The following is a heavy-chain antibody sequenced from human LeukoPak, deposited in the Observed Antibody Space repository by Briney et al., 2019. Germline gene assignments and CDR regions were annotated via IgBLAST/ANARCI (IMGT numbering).Heavy chain of an antibody. D-gene: IGHD1-26*01. Sequence: GGSLRLSCAASGFTFSDYYMTWIRQAPGKGLEWIPFISGTGYTIYYTDSVRGRFTISRDNAKNSLYLQMNSLRAEDTAVYYCARPAATGTNNGPEKYWGQGTLVTVSS. V-gene: IGHV3-11*01. J-gene: IGHJ4*02. CDR3: ARPAATGTNNGPEKY. CDR2: ISGTGYTI. CDR1: GFTFSDYY.